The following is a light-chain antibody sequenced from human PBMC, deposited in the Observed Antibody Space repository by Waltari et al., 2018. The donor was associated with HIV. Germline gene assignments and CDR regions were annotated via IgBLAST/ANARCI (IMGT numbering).Light chain of an antibody. V-gene: IGLV2-14*01. CDR1: SSDLRISNS. Sequence: QSALTQPASVSGSPGQSITISCTGTSSDLRISNSASWYQHHPRQAPKVISYEVSTRPSGVSSRFSGSISANTASLTISGLQAEDEAVYFCASYISSSSPEFGGGTKVTVL. J-gene: IGLJ3*02. CDR3: ASYISSSSPE. CDR2: EVS.